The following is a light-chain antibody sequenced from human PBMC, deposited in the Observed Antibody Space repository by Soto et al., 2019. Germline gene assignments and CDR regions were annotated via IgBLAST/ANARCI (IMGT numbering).Light chain of an antibody. Sequence: DIPMTQSPSSLSASVGDRVTITCRASQSISSYLNWYQQKPGKAPKLLIYAASSLQSGVPSRVSGSGSGTDFTLTIRSLQPEDFATYYCQQSYSTRWTFGQGTKVEIK. CDR3: QQSYSTRWT. V-gene: IGKV1-39*01. CDR1: QSISSY. CDR2: AAS. J-gene: IGKJ1*01.